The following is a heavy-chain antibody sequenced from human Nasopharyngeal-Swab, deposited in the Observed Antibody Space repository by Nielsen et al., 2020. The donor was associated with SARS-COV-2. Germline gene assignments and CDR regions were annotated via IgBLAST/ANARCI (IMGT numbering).Heavy chain of an antibody. CDR2: LWFTGGNE. CDR1: GFTFSTSA. Sequence: GESLKISCAASGFTFSTSAMHWVRQAPGKGLEWVALLWFTGGNEYYADSVKGRFTISRDTSKNTLYLQMNSLTAEDTAVYYCARDRLSSWPPSNWLDPWGQGTLVTVSS. J-gene: IGHJ5*02. CDR3: ARDRLSSWPPSNWLDP. D-gene: IGHD6-13*01. V-gene: IGHV3-33*01.